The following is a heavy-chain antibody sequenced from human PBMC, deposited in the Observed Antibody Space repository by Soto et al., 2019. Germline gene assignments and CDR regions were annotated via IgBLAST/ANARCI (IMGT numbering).Heavy chain of an antibody. D-gene: IGHD6-19*01. J-gene: IGHJ4*02. Sequence: GESLKISCKGSGYSFTSYWIGWVRQMPGKGLEWMGIIYPGDSDTRYSRSFQGQVTISADKSISTAYLQWSSLKASDTAMYYCARHHYGDSLHFIAVAGIADYWGQGTLVTVSS. CDR2: IYPGDSDT. CDR3: ARHHYGDSLHFIAVAGIADY. CDR1: GYSFTSYW. V-gene: IGHV5-51*01.